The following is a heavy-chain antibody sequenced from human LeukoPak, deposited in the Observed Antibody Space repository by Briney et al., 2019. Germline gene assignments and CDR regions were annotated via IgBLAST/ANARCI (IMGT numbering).Heavy chain of an antibody. J-gene: IGHJ4*02. CDR1: GFTFDDYA. V-gene: IGHV3-43D*03. CDR2: ISWDGGRT. Sequence: GGSLRLSCAASGFTFDDYAMHWVRQAPGKGLEWVSLISWDGGRTYYADSVKGRFTISRDNSKNSLYLQMNSLRAEDTALYYCAKDIGDGYNYGVVSNWGQGTLVTVSS. D-gene: IGHD5-24*01. CDR3: AKDIGDGYNYGVVSN.